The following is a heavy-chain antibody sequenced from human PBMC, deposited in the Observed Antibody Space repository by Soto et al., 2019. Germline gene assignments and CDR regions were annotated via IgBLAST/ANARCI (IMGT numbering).Heavy chain of an antibody. CDR2: IMSKTDGGTT. CDR1: GFTFSKAW. J-gene: IGHJ4*02. V-gene: IGHV3-15*01. CDR3: TTDSGMSPYSFDY. Sequence: SGGSLRLSCATSGFTFSKAWVGWVRQAPGKGLEWVGRIMSKTDGGTTDYAAPVKGRFTISRDDSKSKLYLQMNSLKTEDTAFYYCTTDSGMSPYSFDYWGQGTLVTVSS. D-gene: IGHD1-26*01.